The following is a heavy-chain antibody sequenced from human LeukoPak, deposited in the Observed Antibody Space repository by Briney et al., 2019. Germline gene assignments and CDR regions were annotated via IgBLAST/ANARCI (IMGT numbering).Heavy chain of an antibody. CDR3: ARTMIVAPRFDP. CDR1: GYTFTSYD. V-gene: IGHV1-8*01. J-gene: IGHJ5*02. Sequence: GASVKVSCKASGYTFTSYDINWVRQATGQGLEWMGWMNPNSGNTGYAQKFQGRVTMTRNTSISTAYMELSSLRSDDTAVYYCARTMIVAPRFDPWGQGTLVTVSS. D-gene: IGHD3-22*01. CDR2: MNPNSGNT.